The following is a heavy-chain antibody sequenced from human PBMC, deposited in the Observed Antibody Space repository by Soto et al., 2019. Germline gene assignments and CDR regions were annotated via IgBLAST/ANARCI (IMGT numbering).Heavy chain of an antibody. Sequence: PSETLSLTCAVSGGSISSSNWWSWVRQPPGKGLEWIGEIYHSGSTNYNPSLKSRVTISVDKSKNQFSLRAEDTAVYYCARDYYKYYDSSGYYRSPAYWGQGTLVTVSS. CDR1: GGSISSSNW. CDR2: IYHSGST. J-gene: IGHJ4*02. D-gene: IGHD3-22*01. CDR3: ARDYYKYYDSSGYYRSPAY. V-gene: IGHV4-4*02.